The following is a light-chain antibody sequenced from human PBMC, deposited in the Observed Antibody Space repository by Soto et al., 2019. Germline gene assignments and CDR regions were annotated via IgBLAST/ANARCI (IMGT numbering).Light chain of an antibody. Sequence: QFALTQPASVYGSPGQSITISCTGTSGDVGGYYYVSWYQQLPGKAPKLMISEVSNRPSGVSHRFFGSRSGNTVSLTISGLQGEDEADYYCSSYTAGGTIFGTGTKVTVL. CDR2: EVS. J-gene: IGLJ1*01. CDR1: SGDVGGYYY. CDR3: SSYTAGGTI. V-gene: IGLV2-14*01.